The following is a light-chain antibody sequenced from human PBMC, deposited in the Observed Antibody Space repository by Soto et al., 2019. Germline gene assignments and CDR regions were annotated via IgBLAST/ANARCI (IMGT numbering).Light chain of an antibody. J-gene: IGKJ2*01. CDR1: QSVGTS. V-gene: IGKV3-15*01. Sequence: EIVMTQSPATLSVSPGQRVTLSYSASQSVGTSIAWYQQKPGQAPRLLIYGASTRATGVPARFSGSGSGTAFTLTISSLQSEDFANYYCQQYYNWPPFTFGQGTKLVMK. CDR2: GAS. CDR3: QQYYNWPPFT.